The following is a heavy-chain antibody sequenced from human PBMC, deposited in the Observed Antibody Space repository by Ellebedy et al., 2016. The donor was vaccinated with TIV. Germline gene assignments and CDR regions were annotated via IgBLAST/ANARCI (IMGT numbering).Heavy chain of an antibody. Sequence: MPSETLSLTCTVSGGSISSGGYSWSWIRQPPGKGLEWIGYIYHVGTTPHNPSLQSRVTISADRSKNQVSLNLSSVTAADTAVYYCARGINMGRAFEIWGQGAMVTVSS. CDR2: IYHVGTT. CDR3: ARGINMGRAFEI. J-gene: IGHJ3*02. D-gene: IGHD3-10*01. CDR1: GGSISSGGYS. V-gene: IGHV4-30-2*01.